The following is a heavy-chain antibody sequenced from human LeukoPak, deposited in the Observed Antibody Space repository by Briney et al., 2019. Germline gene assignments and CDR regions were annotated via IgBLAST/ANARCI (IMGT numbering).Heavy chain of an antibody. CDR3: ARMGHGYSLDDAFDI. D-gene: IGHD5-18*01. V-gene: IGHV1-69*04. CDR1: GGTFSSYA. J-gene: IGHJ3*02. Sequence: SVKFSCKASGGTFSSYAISWVRQAPGQGLEWMGMIIPIFGIANYAQKFQCRVAITTDQSTSPDYMDLSSLRSEDTAVYYCARMGHGYSLDDAFDIWGQGTMVTVSS. CDR2: IIPIFGIA.